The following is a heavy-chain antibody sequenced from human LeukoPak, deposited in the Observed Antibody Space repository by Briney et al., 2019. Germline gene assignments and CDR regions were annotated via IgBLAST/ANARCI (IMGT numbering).Heavy chain of an antibody. V-gene: IGHV1-8*03. J-gene: IGHJ3*02. CDR3: ARGRSDYYDSSGYYGYAFDI. CDR2: MNPNSGNT. Sequence: ASVKVSCKASGYTFTGYYIHWVRQAPGQGLEWMGWMNPNSGNTGYAQKFQGRVTITRNTSISTAYMELSSLRSEDTAVYYCARGRSDYYDSSGYYGYAFDIWGQGTMVTVSS. CDR1: GYTFTGYY. D-gene: IGHD3-22*01.